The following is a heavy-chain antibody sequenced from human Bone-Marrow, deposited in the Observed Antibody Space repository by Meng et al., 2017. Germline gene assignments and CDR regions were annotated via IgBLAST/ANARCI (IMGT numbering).Heavy chain of an antibody. Sequence: ASVKVSCKASGYTFTSYDINWVRQATGQGLEWMGWMNPNSGNTGYAQKFQGRVTMTRNTSISTAYMELSSLRSKDTAVYYCARTSGTVTYYYYYYGMDVWGQGTTVTVSS. CDR3: ARTSGTVTYYYYYYGMDV. J-gene: IGHJ6*02. D-gene: IGHD4-17*01. CDR1: GYTFTSYD. CDR2: MNPNSGNT. V-gene: IGHV1-8*01.